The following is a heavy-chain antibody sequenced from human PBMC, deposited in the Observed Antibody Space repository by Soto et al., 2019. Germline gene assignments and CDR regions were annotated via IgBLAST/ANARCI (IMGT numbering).Heavy chain of an antibody. V-gene: IGHV3-49*04. J-gene: IGHJ6*04. CDR2: IRSKPYGGTT. D-gene: IGHD3-22*01. CDR1: GLTFGGDA. Sequence: GGSLRLSCRALGLTFGGDAMSWVRQAPGKGLEWVGFIRSKPYGGTTEYAASVKGRFTISRDDSKSIAYLQMNSLKTEDTAVYYCTRVRYYDSTGYYYEDYHYGMDVWGKGTTVTVSS. CDR3: TRVRYYDSTGYYYEDYHYGMDV.